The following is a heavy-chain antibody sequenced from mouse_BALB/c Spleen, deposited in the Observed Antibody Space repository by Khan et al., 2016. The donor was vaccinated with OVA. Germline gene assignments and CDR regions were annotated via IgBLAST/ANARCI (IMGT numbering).Heavy chain of an antibody. CDR2: ISSGGDYT. J-gene: IGHJ3*01. CDR1: GFIFSSYS. Sequence: EVELVESGGDLVKPGGSLKLYCAASGFIFSSYSMSWVRQTPEKRLEWVATISSGGDYTNSPDNVKGRFSISRDHTKNTLYLQMDSLESEDTARYYCASHVTGSFAYWGQGTLVTVSA. CDR3: ASHVTGSFAY. D-gene: IGHD4-1*01. V-gene: IGHV5-6*01.